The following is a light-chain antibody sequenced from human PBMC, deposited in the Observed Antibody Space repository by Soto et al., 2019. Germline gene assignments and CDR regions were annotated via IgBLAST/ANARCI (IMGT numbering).Light chain of an antibody. Sequence: VVLTHSPYTLSFSPTETATLSCMASQSVINNYLAWYQQKPGQAPRLLIYGASNRATGIPDRFSGSGSGTDFTLTISSLEPEDFAVYYCQQRSNWPPAFGGGTKVDIK. CDR2: GAS. V-gene: IGKV3D-20*02. CDR1: QSVINNY. CDR3: QQRSNWPPA. J-gene: IGKJ4*01.